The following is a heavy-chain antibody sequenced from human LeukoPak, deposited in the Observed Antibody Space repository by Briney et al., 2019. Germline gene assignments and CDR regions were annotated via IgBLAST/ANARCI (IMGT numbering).Heavy chain of an antibody. CDR2: IYYSGST. CDR3: ARGGLNSNDQVNFDY. CDR1: GGSISSYY. D-gene: IGHD1-20*01. V-gene: IGHV4-59*01. J-gene: IGHJ4*02. Sequence: SETLPLTCTVSGGSISSYYWSWIRQPPGKGLEWIGYIYYSGSTNYNPSLKSRVTISVDTSKNQFSLKLSSVTAADTAVYYCARGGLNSNDQVNFDYWGQGTLVTVSS.